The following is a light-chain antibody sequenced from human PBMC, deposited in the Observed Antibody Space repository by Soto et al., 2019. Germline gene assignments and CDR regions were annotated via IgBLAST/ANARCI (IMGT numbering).Light chain of an antibody. V-gene: IGKV1-5*03. CDR3: QQYNNWPPIT. J-gene: IGKJ5*01. CDR1: QTISSW. CDR2: KAS. Sequence: DIQMTQSPSTLSGSVGDRATITCRSSQTISSWLAWYQQKPGKAPKLXIYKASTLKSGVPSRFSGSGSGTDFTLTISSLQSEDFAVYYCQQYNNWPPITLGQGTRLEI.